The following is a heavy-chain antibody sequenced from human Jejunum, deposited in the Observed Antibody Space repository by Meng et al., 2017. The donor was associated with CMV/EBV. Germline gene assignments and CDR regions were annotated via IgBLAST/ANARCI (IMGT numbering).Heavy chain of an antibody. D-gene: IGHD6-13*01. Sequence: CADSGFTFSSYAMHWVRQAPGKGLEWVAVIPFDGNNEHYADSVKGRFTISRDNSKNTLYLQVNSLRLEDTGVYYCARGTGSGSWLIDSWGQGTLVTVSS. CDR3: ARGTGSGSWLIDS. V-gene: IGHV3-30*03. CDR1: GFTFSSYA. CDR2: IPFDGNNE. J-gene: IGHJ4*02.